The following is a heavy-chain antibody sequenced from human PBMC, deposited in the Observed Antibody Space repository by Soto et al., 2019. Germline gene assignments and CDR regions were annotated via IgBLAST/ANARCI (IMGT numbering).Heavy chain of an antibody. CDR3: ATVSGYGSGSRRFDF. D-gene: IGHD3-10*01. CDR1: GYPLPTYG. J-gene: IGHJ4*02. V-gene: IGHV1-18*01. Sequence: QVQVMQSGAQLTQPGASVKVSCETSGYPLPTYGLSWVRQAPGQGLEWMGWIVGDSGNPVYAQKFQGRVTMYRDTSTSTGYMELRRLTSDDSALYYCATVSGYGSGSRRFDFWGQGTLVSVSS. CDR2: IVGDSGNP.